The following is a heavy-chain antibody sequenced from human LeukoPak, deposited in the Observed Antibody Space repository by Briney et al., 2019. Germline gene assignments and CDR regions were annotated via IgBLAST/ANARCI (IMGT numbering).Heavy chain of an antibody. CDR3: ARDVLR. D-gene: IGHD5/OR15-5a*01. J-gene: IGHJ4*02. Sequence: QPGGSLRLSCAASGFTFRTYWMHWVRQAPGKGLVWVSHINTDGSSATYADSVKGRFTISRDNAKNTLYLQMNSLRPEDTAVYYCARDVLRRGQGILVTVSS. V-gene: IGHV3-74*01. CDR1: GFTFRTYW. CDR2: INTDGSSA.